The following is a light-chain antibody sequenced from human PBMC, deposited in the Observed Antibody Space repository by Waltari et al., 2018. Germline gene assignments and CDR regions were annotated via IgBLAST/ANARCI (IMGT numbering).Light chain of an antibody. V-gene: IGLV3-1*01. Sequence: SYELTQPPSVSVSPGQTASITCSGGKLGNKYASWYQQKPGQSPVLVIYQDNKRPSGIPERFSGSISGNTATLTISGTQAMDEADYYCQAWDSSTVVFGGGTKLTVL. J-gene: IGLJ2*01. CDR1: KLGNKY. CDR3: QAWDSSTVV. CDR2: QDN.